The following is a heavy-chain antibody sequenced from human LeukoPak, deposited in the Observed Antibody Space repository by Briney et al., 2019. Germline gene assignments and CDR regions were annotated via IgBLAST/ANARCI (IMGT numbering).Heavy chain of an antibody. CDR2: IYFSGST. J-gene: IGHJ3*02. CDR1: VDYLSGYY. CDR3: ARHIYGDSVAFDI. Sequence: PSETLSLTCAVSVDYLSGYYWSWIRQPPGKGSEWIGYIYFSGSTKYNPSLKSRVIISLDTATNEFSLKLTSVTAADTALYYCARHIYGDSVAFDILGQGTLVTVSS. D-gene: IGHD4-17*01. V-gene: IGHV4-59*08.